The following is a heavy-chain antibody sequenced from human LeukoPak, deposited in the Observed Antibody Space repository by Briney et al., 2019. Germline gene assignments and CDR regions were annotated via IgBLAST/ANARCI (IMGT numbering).Heavy chain of an antibody. J-gene: IGHJ4*02. CDR2: INPSGGST. V-gene: IGHV1-46*01. CDR3: ARVAVYYDILTGYDY. D-gene: IGHD3-9*01. Sequence: ASVNVSCKASGYTFTSYYMHWVRQAPGQGLEWMGLINPSGGSTSYAQKFQGRVTMTRDTSTSTVYMELSRLRSEDTAVYYCARVAVYYDILTGYDYWGQGTLVTVSS. CDR1: GYTFTSYY.